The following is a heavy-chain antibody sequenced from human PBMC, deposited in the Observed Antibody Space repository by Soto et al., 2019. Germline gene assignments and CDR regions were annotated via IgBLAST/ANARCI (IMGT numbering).Heavy chain of an antibody. CDR1: GFTFSSYA. D-gene: IGHD1-1*01. CDR2: ISGGGNDA. J-gene: IGHJ4*02. CDR3: ARSLFLATTDKEPFDN. Sequence: EVQLLESGGGLVQPGGSLVLSCAASGFTFSSYAMSWVRQAPGKGLEWVSSISGGGNDAYYADSVKGRFTISRDNSKNTLYLQMNILRADDTAVHYCARSLFLATTDKEPFDNWCQGTLVTVSS. V-gene: IGHV3-23*01.